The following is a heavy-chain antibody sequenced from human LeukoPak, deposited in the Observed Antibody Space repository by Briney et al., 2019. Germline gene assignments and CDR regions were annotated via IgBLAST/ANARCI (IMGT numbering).Heavy chain of an antibody. CDR1: GGSFSGYY. Sequence: SETLSLTCAVYGGSFSGYYWSWIRQPPRKGLEWIGEINHSGSTNYNPSLKSRVTISVDTSKNQFSLKLSSVTAADTAVYYCARSKGRASDAFDIWGQGTMVTVSS. D-gene: IGHD5-24*01. J-gene: IGHJ3*02. CDR3: ARSKGRASDAFDI. CDR2: INHSGST. V-gene: IGHV4-34*01.